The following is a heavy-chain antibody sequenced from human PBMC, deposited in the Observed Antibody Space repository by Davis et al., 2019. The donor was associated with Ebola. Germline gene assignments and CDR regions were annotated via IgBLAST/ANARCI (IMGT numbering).Heavy chain of an antibody. CDR1: GFTFSSSA. CDR2: VGGNGVNT. V-gene: IGHV3-23*01. D-gene: IGHD6-19*01. CDR3: AKIPIAVAGEYYYYYGMDV. Sequence: PGGSLRLSCAASGFTFSSSAMNWVRQAPGKGLEWVSAVGGNGVNTYYADSVKGRFTISRDNSKNTLYLQMNSLRAEDTAVYYCAKIPIAVAGEYYYYYGMDVWGQGTTVTVSS. J-gene: IGHJ6*02.